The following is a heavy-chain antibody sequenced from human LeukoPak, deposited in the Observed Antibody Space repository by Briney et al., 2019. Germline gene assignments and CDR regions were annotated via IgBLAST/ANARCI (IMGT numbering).Heavy chain of an antibody. CDR2: LSASGGST. CDR3: AKDLILVLPAAYDY. D-gene: IGHD2-2*01. J-gene: IGHJ4*02. Sequence: TGGSLRLSCAASGSVSSYVMTWVRQAPGRGLEWVSTLSASGGSTYYADSVKGRFTISRDNSKNTLYLQMSSLRAEDTAVYFCAKDLILVLPAAYDYWGQGTLVTVSS. CDR1: GSVSSYV. V-gene: IGHV3-23*01.